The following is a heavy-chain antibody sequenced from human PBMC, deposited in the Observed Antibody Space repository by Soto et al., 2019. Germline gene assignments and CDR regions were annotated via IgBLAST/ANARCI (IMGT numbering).Heavy chain of an antibody. J-gene: IGHJ4*02. CDR2: IIPIFGTA. CDR1: GGTFSSYA. CDR3: ARALGPFDY. Sequence: VASVEVSCKXSGGTFSSYAISWVRQAPGQGLEWMGGIIPIFGTANYAQKFQGRVTITADESTSTAYMELSSLRSQDTAVYYCARALGPFDYWGQGTQVTVSS. V-gene: IGHV1-69*13. D-gene: IGHD1-26*01.